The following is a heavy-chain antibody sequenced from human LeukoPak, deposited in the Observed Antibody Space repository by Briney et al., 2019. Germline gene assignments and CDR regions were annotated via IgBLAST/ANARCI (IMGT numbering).Heavy chain of an antibody. J-gene: IGHJ6*04. CDR1: GFTFSSRDW. V-gene: IGHV3-48*03. Sequence: GGSLRLSCVASGFTFSSRDWMTWVRQAPGKGLEWASYISSSGSTIYYADSVKGRFTISRDNAKNSLYLQMNSLRAEDTAVYYCAELGITMIGGVWGKGTTVTISS. D-gene: IGHD3-10*02. CDR2: ISSSGSTI. CDR3: AELGITMIGGV.